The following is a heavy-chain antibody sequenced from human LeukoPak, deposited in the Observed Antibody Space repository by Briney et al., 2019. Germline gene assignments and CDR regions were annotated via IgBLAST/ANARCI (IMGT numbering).Heavy chain of an antibody. CDR2: INPNSGNT. Sequence: ASVKVSCKASGYTFTGYYMHWVRQAPGQGLEWMGRINPNSGNTNYAQKLQGRVTMTTDTSTSTAYMELRSLRSDDTAVYYCARQTMYCSGGSCYGFDPWGQGTLVTVSS. D-gene: IGHD2-15*01. CDR3: ARQTMYCSGGSCYGFDP. CDR1: GYTFTGYY. J-gene: IGHJ5*02. V-gene: IGHV1-2*06.